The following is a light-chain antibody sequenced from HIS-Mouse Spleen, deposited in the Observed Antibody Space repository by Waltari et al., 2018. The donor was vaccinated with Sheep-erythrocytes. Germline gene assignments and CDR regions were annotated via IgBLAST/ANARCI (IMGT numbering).Light chain of an antibody. CDR2: WAS. Sequence: DIVMTQSPDSLAVSLGERATINCKSSQSVLYSSNNKTYLAWYQQKPGQPPKLIIYWASTRESGVPDRFSGSGSGTDFTLTISSLQAEDVAVYYCQQYYSTLLTFGGGTKVEIK. V-gene: IGKV4-1*01. J-gene: IGKJ4*01. CDR1: QSVLYSSNNKTY. CDR3: QQYYSTLLT.